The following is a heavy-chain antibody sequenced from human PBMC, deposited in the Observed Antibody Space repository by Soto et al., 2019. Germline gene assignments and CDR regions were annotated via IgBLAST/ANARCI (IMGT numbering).Heavy chain of an antibody. Sequence: PGGSLRLSCAASGFAFSTYGVSWVRQGPGKGLEWVSSISANGGSTFYADSVKGRFTISRDNSKNTLYLQMNSLRAEDTAVFYCAKRRLSGVAVPGIFDYWGHGTLVTVSS. CDR3: AKRRLSGVAVPGIFDY. V-gene: IGHV3-23*01. J-gene: IGHJ4*01. D-gene: IGHD6-19*01. CDR2: ISANGGST. CDR1: GFAFSTYG.